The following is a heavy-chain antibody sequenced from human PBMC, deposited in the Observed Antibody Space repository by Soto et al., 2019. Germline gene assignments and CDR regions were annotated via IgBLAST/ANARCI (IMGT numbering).Heavy chain of an antibody. Sequence: QVQLVQSGAEVKKPEASGKVSCKASGYTFTSYGISCVRQAPGQGLEWMGWSSAYNGNTNYVQKPQGRVTMTTETSTRAAYMELWSLCSDDTGVYYCAREDPPILNWGQGNLVNVSS. CDR3: AREDPPILN. J-gene: IGHJ1*01. CDR1: GYTFTSYG. V-gene: IGHV1-18*01. CDR2: SSAYNGNT.